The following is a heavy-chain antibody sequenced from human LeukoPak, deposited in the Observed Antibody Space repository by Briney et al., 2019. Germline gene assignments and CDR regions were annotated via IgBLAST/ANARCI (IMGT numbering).Heavy chain of an antibody. CDR2: IYPGDSDT. J-gene: IGHJ5*02. V-gene: IGHV5-51*01. CDR1: GYSFTTYW. CDR3: AKSNTVTTPWWFDP. D-gene: IGHD4-17*01. Sequence: GESLKISCQGSGYSFTTYWIAWVRQMPGKGLERMGIIYPGDSDTRYSPPFQGQVIISADKSITTAYLQWRSLKASDTAMYYCAKSNTVTTPWWFDPWGQGTLVTVSS.